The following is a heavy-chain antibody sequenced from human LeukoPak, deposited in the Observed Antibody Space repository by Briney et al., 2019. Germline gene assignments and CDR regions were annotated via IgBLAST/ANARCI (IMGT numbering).Heavy chain of an antibody. CDR3: ARGLVPDY. Sequence: GESLKISCKGSGYSFTSYWINWVRQMPGKGLEWMGIICPGDSDPTYSPSFEGQVTISADRSINTAYLQWSSLKASDTAMYYCARGLVPDYWGQGTLVTVSS. CDR1: GYSFTSYW. D-gene: IGHD6-19*01. CDR2: ICPGDSDP. V-gene: IGHV5-51*01. J-gene: IGHJ4*02.